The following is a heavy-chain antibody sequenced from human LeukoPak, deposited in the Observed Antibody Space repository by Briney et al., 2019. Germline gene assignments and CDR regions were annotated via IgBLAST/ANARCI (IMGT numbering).Heavy chain of an antibody. CDR2: ISAYNGNT. CDR1: GYTFTSYG. J-gene: IGHJ4*02. V-gene: IGHV1-18*01. D-gene: IGHD1-26*01. Sequence: ASVKVSCKASGYTFTSYGISWVRQAPGQGLEWMGWISAYNGNTNYAQKLQGRGTMTTDTSTSTAYMELRSLRSDDTAVYYCARDHFIVGAPAGDYWGQGTLVTVSS. CDR3: ARDHFIVGAPAGDY.